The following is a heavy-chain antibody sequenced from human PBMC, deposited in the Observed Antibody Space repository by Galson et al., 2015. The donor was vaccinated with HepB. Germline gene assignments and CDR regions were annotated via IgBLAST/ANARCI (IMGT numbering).Heavy chain of an antibody. Sequence: SLRLSCAASGFTFSSYGMHWVRQAPGKGLEWVAVISYDGNNKYYADSVKGRFTISRDNSKNALYLQMNSLRAEDTAVYYCARDRSGNSGHNWFDPWGQGTLVTVSS. D-gene: IGHD4-23*01. CDR1: GFTFSSYG. CDR3: ARDRSGNSGHNWFDP. CDR2: ISYDGNNK. V-gene: IGHV3-30*03. J-gene: IGHJ5*02.